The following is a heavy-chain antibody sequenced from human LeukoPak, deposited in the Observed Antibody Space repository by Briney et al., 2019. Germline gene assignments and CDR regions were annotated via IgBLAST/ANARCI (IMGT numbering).Heavy chain of an antibody. J-gene: IGHJ4*02. V-gene: IGHV3-23*01. CDR1: GFTFSSYA. CDR2: ISGSGGST. D-gene: IGHD3-3*01. Sequence: GGSLRLSCAASGFTFSSYAMSWVRQAPGKGLEWVSAISGSGGSTYYADSVKGRFTISRDNSKNTLSLQMNSLRAEDTAVYYCARYYDFWSGYPDYWGQGTLVTVSS. CDR3: ARYYDFWSGYPDY.